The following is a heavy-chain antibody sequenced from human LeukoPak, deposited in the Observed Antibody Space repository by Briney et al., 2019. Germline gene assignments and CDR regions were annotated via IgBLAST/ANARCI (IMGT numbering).Heavy chain of an antibody. J-gene: IGHJ6*02. CDR2: INAGNGNT. D-gene: IGHD2-21*02. V-gene: IGHV1-3*01. CDR3: ARDGSYCGGDCYPIYGMDV. Sequence: ASVKVSCKASGYTFTSYAMHWVRQAPGQRLEWMGWINAGNGNTKYSQKFQGRVTITRDTSASTAYMELSSLRSEDTAVYYCARDGSYCGGDCYPIYGMDVWGQGTTVTVSS. CDR1: GYTFTSYA.